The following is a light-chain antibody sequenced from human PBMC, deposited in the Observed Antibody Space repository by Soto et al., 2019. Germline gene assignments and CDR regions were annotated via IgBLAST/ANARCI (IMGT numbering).Light chain of an antibody. Sequence: DIQMTQSPSTLSASVGDRVSMTCRASRTISTWLAWYQQKPGRAPKILIHKASSLEGGVPSRFSGSGSGTEFTLNISSLQDDDVATYYCQQYDSYISFGGGTKVEIK. CDR2: KAS. CDR1: RTISTW. V-gene: IGKV1-5*03. J-gene: IGKJ4*01. CDR3: QQYDSYIS.